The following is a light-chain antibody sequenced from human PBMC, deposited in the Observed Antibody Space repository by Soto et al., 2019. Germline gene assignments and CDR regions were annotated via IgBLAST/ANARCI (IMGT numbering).Light chain of an antibody. CDR1: QSISSW. V-gene: IGKV1-5*03. CDR2: EAS. J-gene: IGKJ1*01. CDR3: QQYYAYSRT. Sequence: DIQMTQSPSTLSASVGDRVTITCRASQSISSWLAWYQQKPGKAPKLLIYEASSLESGVSSRFSGSGSGTEFTLTISSLRPDDFASYYCQQYYAYSRTFGQGTKVEIK.